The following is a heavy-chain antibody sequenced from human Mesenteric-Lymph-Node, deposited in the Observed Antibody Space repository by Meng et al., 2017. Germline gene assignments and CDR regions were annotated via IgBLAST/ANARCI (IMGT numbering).Heavy chain of an antibody. D-gene: IGHD7-27*01. CDR2: ISSTGDYT. Sequence: VQLGESGARLVLPGGPLRLSLAASGSTFSSCAMSWVRQAPGKGLEWVSSISSTGDYTYYAASVKGRFTISRDNSKNTLYLQVNSLRAEDTAVYYCVWGSNWGPGTLVTVSS. V-gene: IGHV3-23*04. CDR3: VWGSN. J-gene: IGHJ4*02. CDR1: GSTFSSCA.